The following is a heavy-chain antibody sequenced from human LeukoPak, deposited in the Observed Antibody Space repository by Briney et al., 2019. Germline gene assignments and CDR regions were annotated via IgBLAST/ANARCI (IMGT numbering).Heavy chain of an antibody. Sequence: PSETLSLTCTVSGDSISSGSDYYWGWIRQPPEKGLEWIGGIYHSGSTNYNPSLKSRVTISVDTSKNQFSLKLSSVTAADAAVYYCAGHLRSGTGSYYWSDSWGQGALVTVSS. CDR1: GDSISSGSDYY. J-gene: IGHJ5*01. CDR3: AGHLRSGTGSYYWSDS. V-gene: IGHV4-39*01. CDR2: IYHSGST. D-gene: IGHD1-26*01.